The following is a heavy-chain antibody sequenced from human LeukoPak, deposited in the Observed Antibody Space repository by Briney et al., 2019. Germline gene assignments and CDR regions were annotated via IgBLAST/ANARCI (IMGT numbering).Heavy chain of an antibody. V-gene: IGHV3-21*01. CDR2: ISSSSSYI. Sequence: GGSLRLSCAASGFTFSSYSMNWVRQAPGKGLEWVSSISSSSSYIYYADSVKGRFTISRDNAKNSLYLQMNSLRAEDTAVYYCARDNPLRGCSSTSCYQVDAFDIWGQGTMVTVSS. CDR1: GFTFSSYS. CDR3: ARDNPLRGCSSTSCYQVDAFDI. J-gene: IGHJ3*02. D-gene: IGHD2-2*01.